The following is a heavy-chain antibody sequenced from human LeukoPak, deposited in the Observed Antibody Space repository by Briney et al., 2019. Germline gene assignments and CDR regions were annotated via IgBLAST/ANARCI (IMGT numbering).Heavy chain of an antibody. CDR1: GFTFSSYE. CDR2: ISSSGSTI. V-gene: IGHV3-48*03. CDR3: ARSSTYYDFWSGSKYYYYYMDV. D-gene: IGHD3-3*01. Sequence: GGSLRLSCAASGFTFSSYEMNWVRQAPGKGLEWVSYISSSGSTIYYADSVKGRFTISRDNAKNSLYLQMNSLRAEDTAVYYCARSSTYYDFWSGSKYYYYYMDVWGKGTAVTVSS. J-gene: IGHJ6*03.